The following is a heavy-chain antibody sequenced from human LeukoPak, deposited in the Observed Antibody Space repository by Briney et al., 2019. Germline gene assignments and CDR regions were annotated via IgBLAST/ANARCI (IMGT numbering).Heavy chain of an antibody. CDR3: AKVEGASKASVY. CDR1: GFIFSDSS. D-gene: IGHD1-1*01. J-gene: IGHJ4*02. Sequence: GGSLRLTCAASGFIFSDSSMNWVRQAPGKGLEWVSSISGSGGSTYYADSVKGRFTISRDNSKNTLYLQMYSLRAEDTAVYYCAKVEGASKASVYWGQGALVTVSS. V-gene: IGHV3-23*01. CDR2: ISGSGGST.